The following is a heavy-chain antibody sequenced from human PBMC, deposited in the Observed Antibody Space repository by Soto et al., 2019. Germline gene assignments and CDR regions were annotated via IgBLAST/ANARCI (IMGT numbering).Heavy chain of an antibody. CDR1: GGSISSGDYS. Sequence: SETLSLTCTVSGGSISSGDYSWSWVRQSPGKGLEWIGHIYNSGITNYNPSLKSRVVISIDTSKNQFSLKLSSVTAADTAVYYCARGMPYYDFWSGYYTPQRDPNNWFDPWGQGTLVTVSS. D-gene: IGHD3-3*01. J-gene: IGHJ5*02. CDR2: IYNSGIT. V-gene: IGHV4-30-4*01. CDR3: ARGMPYYDFWSGYYTPQRDPNNWFDP.